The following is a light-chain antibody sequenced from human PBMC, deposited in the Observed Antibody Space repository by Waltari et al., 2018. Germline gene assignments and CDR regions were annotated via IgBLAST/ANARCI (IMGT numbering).Light chain of an antibody. CDR1: SSYVGGYNY. J-gene: IGLJ3*02. V-gene: IGLV2-14*03. Sequence: QSALTQPASVSGSPGQSITIPCTGTSSYVGGYNYVSWYQHHPGKAPKLIISDVSKRPSGVSDRFSGSKSGNTASLTISGLQTEDEADYYCNSWTTSSTLLFGGGTKVTVL. CDR2: DVS. CDR3: NSWTTSSTLL.